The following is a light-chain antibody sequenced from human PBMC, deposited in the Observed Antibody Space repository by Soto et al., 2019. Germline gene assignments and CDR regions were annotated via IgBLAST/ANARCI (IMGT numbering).Light chain of an antibody. CDR3: QLYGPSPRYT. V-gene: IGKV3-20*01. J-gene: IGKJ2*01. Sequence: ETVLTQSPGTLSLSPGERATLSCRASQSVSSRYLAWYQQKPGQAPRLLIYGVSSRATGIPDRFSGSGSGTDVSLTISRREPEDFAVYYCQLYGPSPRYTFGQGTKLEIK. CDR2: GVS. CDR1: QSVSSRY.